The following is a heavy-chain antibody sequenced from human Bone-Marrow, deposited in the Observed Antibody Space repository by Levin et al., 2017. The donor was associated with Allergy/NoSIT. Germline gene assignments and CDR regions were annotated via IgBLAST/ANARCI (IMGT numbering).Heavy chain of an antibody. D-gene: IGHD6-19*01. CDR2: IEKDGNEM. V-gene: IGHV3-7*01. CDR3: GTDVGIAVADRNY. CDR1: GFTFNLYW. J-gene: IGHJ4*02. Sequence: GESLKISCAASGFTFNLYWMNWICQAPGTGLEWVANIEKDGNEMHYVDSVEGRFTISRDNAKNVLYLEMSSLRVEDTALYYCGTDVGIAVADRNYWGQGVLVTVSS.